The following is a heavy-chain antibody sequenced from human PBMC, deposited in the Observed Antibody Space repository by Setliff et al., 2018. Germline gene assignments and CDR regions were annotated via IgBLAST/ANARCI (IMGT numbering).Heavy chain of an antibody. D-gene: IGHD2-8*02. CDR1: GHIFSSYG. V-gene: IGHV1-18*01. Sequence: ASVKVSCKASGHIFSSYGISWVRQAPGQGLEWMGWISSYNDVTNYEQRFQGRVTMTTDTSASAAYMELRGLRPDDTAIYYCARMSTSGPHYDYWGQGTLVTFSS. CDR2: ISSYNDVT. J-gene: IGHJ4*02. CDR3: ARMSTSGPHYDY.